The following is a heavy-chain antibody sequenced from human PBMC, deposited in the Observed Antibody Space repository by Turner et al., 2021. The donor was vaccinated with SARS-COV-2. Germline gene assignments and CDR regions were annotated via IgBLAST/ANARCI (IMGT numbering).Heavy chain of an antibody. CDR2: ITSGSSYI. Sequence: VQLVVSGGGLVKPGGTLRLYCEASGYPFSSYSMNWVRQAPEKGLEWVASITSGSSYIYYADSLKVRVTISRDNTKMSLFLQMNSLRVEDTAVYYCTRSRDYYGSVTYYNYDYWGQGTLVTVSS. J-gene: IGHJ4*02. D-gene: IGHD3-10*01. V-gene: IGHV3-21*02. CDR1: GYPFSSYS. CDR3: TRSRDYYGSVTYYNYDY.